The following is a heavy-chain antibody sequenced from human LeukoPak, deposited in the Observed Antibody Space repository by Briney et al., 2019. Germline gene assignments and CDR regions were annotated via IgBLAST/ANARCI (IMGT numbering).Heavy chain of an antibody. J-gene: IGHJ4*02. CDR1: GFTFSSYG. CDR2: IRYDGSNK. D-gene: IGHD3-10*01. V-gene: IGHV3-30*02. CDR3: AKDLIGTMVRGFPRPETKEYFDY. Sequence: GGSLRLYCAASGFTFSSYGMHWVRQAPGKGLEWVAFIRYDGSNKYYADSVKGRFTISRDNSKNTLYLQMNSLRAEDTAVYYCAKDLIGTMVRGFPRPETKEYFDYWGQGTLVTVSS.